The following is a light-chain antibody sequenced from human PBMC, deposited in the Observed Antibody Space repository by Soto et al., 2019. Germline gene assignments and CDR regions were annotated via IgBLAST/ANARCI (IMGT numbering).Light chain of an antibody. J-gene: IGKJ1*01. CDR3: HQYGSSPRT. Sequence: EIVLTQSPGTLSLSPGERATLSCRASQSVSSSYLAWYQQKPGQAPRLLIYGASSRATGIPDRFSGSGSGTDFTLTISRLEPEDFAVYSCHQYGSSPRTFGQGTKVEIE. V-gene: IGKV3-20*01. CDR1: QSVSSSY. CDR2: GAS.